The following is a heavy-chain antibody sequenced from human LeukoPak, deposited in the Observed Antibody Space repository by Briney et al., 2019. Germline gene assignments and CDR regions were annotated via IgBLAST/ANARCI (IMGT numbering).Heavy chain of an antibody. Sequence: ASVKVSCKASGYTFTSYAMNWVRQAPGQGLEWMGWINTNTGNPTYAQGFTGRFVFSLDTSVSTAYLQISSLKAEDTAVYYCARDRTATGIAAARGGANWFDLWGQGTLVTVSS. J-gene: IGHJ5*02. V-gene: IGHV7-4-1*02. D-gene: IGHD6-13*01. CDR3: ARDRTATGIAAARGGANWFDL. CDR1: GYTFTSYA. CDR2: INTNTGNP.